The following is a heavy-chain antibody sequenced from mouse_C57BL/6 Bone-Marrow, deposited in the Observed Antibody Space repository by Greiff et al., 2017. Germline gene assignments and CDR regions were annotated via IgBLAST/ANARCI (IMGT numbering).Heavy chain of an antibody. CDR3: ARLGYGSRGFDY. V-gene: IGHV1-80*01. CDR1: GYAFSSYW. J-gene: IGHJ2*01. Sequence: QVQLKESGAELVKPGASVKISCKASGYAFSSYWMNWVKQRPGKGLEWIGQIYPGDGDTYYTGNFKGKATLTADKSSSTAYMQLSSRTAEDSAVYFCARLGYGSRGFDYWGQGTTLTVSS. CDR2: IYPGDGDT. D-gene: IGHD1-1*01.